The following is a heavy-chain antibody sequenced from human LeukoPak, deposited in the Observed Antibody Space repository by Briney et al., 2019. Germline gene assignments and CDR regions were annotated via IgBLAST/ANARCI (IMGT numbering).Heavy chain of an antibody. D-gene: IGHD2-15*01. CDR3: ATSLIRDIVGKSHLFDP. Sequence: ASVKVSYKASGGTFSSYAISWVRQAPGQGLEWMGGIIPIFGTANYAQKFQGRVTITTDESTSTAYMELSSLRSEDTAVYYCATSLIRDIVGKSHLFDPWGQGTLVTVSS. V-gene: IGHV1-69*05. CDR2: IIPIFGTA. CDR1: GGTFSSYA. J-gene: IGHJ5*02.